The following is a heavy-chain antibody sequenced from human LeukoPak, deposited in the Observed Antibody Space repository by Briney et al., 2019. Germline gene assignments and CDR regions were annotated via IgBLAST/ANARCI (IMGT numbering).Heavy chain of an antibody. CDR2: TYYSGST. Sequence: ASETLSLTCTVSGGSISSYYWSWIRQPPGKGLEWIGYTYYSGSTNYNPSLKSRVTISVDTSKNQFSLKLSSVTAADTAVYYCARQSYYDFWSGPDYWGQGTLVTVSS. J-gene: IGHJ4*02. V-gene: IGHV4-59*08. D-gene: IGHD3-3*01. CDR3: ARQSYYDFWSGPDY. CDR1: GGSISSYY.